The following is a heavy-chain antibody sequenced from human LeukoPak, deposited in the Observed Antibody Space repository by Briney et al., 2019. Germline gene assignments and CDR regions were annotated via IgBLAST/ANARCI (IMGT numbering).Heavy chain of an antibody. CDR3: ATYSSSWYGGGFDY. V-gene: IGHV3-30*02. D-gene: IGHD6-13*01. J-gene: IGHJ4*02. CDR2: IRYDGSNK. Sequence: GGSLRLSCAASGFTFSSYGMHWVRLAPGKGLEWVAFIRYDGSNKYYADSVKGRFTISRGNSKNTLYLQMNSLRAEDTAVYYCATYSSSWYGGGFDYWGQGTLVTVSS. CDR1: GFTFSSYG.